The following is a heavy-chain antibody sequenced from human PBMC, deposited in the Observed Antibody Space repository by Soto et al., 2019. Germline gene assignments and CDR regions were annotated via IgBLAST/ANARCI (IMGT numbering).Heavy chain of an antibody. Sequence: EESLKISCKGSAYSFALYWIGWVRQMPVKGLEWMGIIYPGDSDTIYNPSFQVQVTISADKSISTAYLRWASLKASDTAMYYYATLPIPTVRRVLIGGYIVFWCPGPSLTV. J-gene: IGHJ6*02. CDR3: ATLPIPTVRRVLIGGYIVF. V-gene: IGHV5-51*01. CDR2: IYPGDSDT. D-gene: IGHD3-10*01. CDR1: AYSFALYW.